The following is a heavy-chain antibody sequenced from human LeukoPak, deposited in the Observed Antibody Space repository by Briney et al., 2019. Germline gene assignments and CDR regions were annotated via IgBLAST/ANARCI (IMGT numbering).Heavy chain of an antibody. CDR2: ISSSSSTI. J-gene: IGHJ4*02. CDR1: GFTFSSYS. D-gene: IGHD1-1*01. CDR3: ASAGRQTSYYFDY. Sequence: PGGSLRLSCAASGFTFSSYSINWARQAPGKGLEWVSYISSSSSTIYYADSVKGRFTISRDNAKNSLYLQMNSLRAEDTAVYYCASAGRQTSYYFDYWGQGTLVTVSS. V-gene: IGHV3-48*01.